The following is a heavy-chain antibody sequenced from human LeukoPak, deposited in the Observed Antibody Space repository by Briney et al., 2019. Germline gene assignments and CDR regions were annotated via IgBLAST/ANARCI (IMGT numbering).Heavy chain of an antibody. CDR3: ARDCGGDCSGLDY. Sequence: GGSLRLSCAASEFTFSSYSMNWVRQAPGKGLEWVSSISSSSSYIYYADSVKGRFTISRDNAKNSLYLQMNSLRAEDTAVYYCARDCGGDCSGLDYWGQGTLVTVSS. CDR2: ISSSSSYI. J-gene: IGHJ4*02. CDR1: EFTFSSYS. D-gene: IGHD2-21*02. V-gene: IGHV3-21*01.